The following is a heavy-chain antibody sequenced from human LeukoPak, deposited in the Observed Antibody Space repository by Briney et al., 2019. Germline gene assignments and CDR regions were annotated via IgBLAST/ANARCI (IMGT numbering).Heavy chain of an antibody. V-gene: IGHV3-11*01. CDR3: ARYLTLTAFDY. CDR2: ISSSGSTI. D-gene: IGHD4-23*01. J-gene: IGHJ4*02. Sequence: NPGGSLRLSCAASGFTFDDYAMHWVRQAPGKGLEWVSYISSSGSTIYYADSVKGRFTISRDNAKNSLYLQMNSLRAEDTAVYYCARYLTLTAFDYWGQGTLVTVSS. CDR1: GFTFDDYA.